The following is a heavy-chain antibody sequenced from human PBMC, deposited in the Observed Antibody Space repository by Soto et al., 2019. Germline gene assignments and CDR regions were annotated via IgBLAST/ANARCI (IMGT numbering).Heavy chain of an antibody. CDR1: GFTFSSYS. CDR2: ISSSSSYI. J-gene: IGHJ4*02. D-gene: IGHD1-1*01. Sequence: EVQLVESGGGLVKPGGSLRLSCAASGFTFSSYSMNWVRLAPGKGLEWVSSISSSSSYIYYADSVKGRFTISRDNAKNSLYLQMNSLRAEDTAVYYCARDIGGGFRTGTTDDDWGQGTLVTVSS. CDR3: ARDIGGGFRTGTTDDD. V-gene: IGHV3-21*01.